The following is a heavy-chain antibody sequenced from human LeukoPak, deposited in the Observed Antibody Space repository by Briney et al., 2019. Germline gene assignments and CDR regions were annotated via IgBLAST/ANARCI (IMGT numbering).Heavy chain of an antibody. D-gene: IGHD2-21*01. CDR2: IIPIFGTA. J-gene: IGHJ4*02. Sequence: ASVKLSCKASGGAFSSYAISWVRHAPGQGLEWMGGIIPIFGTANYAQKFQGRVTITTDESTSTAYMELSSLRSKDEAVSEYSREGHGGNSHRAFHYWGQGTLVTVSS. CDR1: GGAFSSYA. CDR3: SREGHGGNSHRAFHY. V-gene: IGHV1-69*05.